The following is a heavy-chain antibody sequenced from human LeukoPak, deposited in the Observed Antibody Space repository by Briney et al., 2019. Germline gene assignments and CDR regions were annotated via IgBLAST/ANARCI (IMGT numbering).Heavy chain of an antibody. CDR1: GFTFSGYG. V-gene: IGHV3-7*01. Sequence: PGGSLRLSCAASGFTFSGYGMHWVRQAPGKGLEWVANIKPDGSEKYYVDSVKGRFTISRDNAKNSLYLQMNSLRAEDTAVYYCAKDGNYYDSSGYYYFDYWGQGTLVTVSS. D-gene: IGHD3-22*01. CDR2: IKPDGSEK. CDR3: AKDGNYYDSSGYYYFDY. J-gene: IGHJ4*02.